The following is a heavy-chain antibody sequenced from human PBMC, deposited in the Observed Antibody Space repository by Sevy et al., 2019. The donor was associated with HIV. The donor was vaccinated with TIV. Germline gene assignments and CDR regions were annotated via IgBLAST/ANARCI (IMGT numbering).Heavy chain of an antibody. CDR3: VRGVTMVRGGGYYFDY. Sequence: ASVKVSCKASGGTFSSYAIHWVRQAPGQGLEWMGGIIPIFGTTNYAQKFQGRVTITADESTCPSNMELRSQRSEDTAVYYCVRGVTMVRGGGYYFDYWGQGTLVTVSS. D-gene: IGHD3-10*01. CDR1: GGTFSSYA. V-gene: IGHV1-69*13. CDR2: IIPIFGTT. J-gene: IGHJ4*02.